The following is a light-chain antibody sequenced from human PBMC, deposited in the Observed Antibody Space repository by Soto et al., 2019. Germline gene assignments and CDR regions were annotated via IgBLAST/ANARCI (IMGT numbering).Light chain of an antibody. CDR2: GAS. J-gene: IGKJ4*02. Sequence: EILLTQSPGTLSFSPLEMASLSCSSSQSVIPSSLSWYQQRPGQSPRLLIYGASSRATGIPDRFSCRGYGTDFTLIISRLEPEDFAVYYCQQFAGSFGGGTKVDIK. CDR1: QSVIPSS. V-gene: IGKV3-20*01. CDR3: QQFAGS.